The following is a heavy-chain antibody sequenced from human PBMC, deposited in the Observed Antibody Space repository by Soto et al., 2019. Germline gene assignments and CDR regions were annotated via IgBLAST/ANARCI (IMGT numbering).Heavy chain of an antibody. CDR1: GDTFNFYS. V-gene: IGHV1-69*02. Sequence: QVQLVQSGAEVKSAGSSVKVSCKASGDTFNFYSINWVRQAPGLGLEWVGRVNPILSMSNYAQRFQGRVTITPGQATGPAHMELRSLRSEDTAIHYFAGNLGSGYRAFGPWGQGALVTVS. CDR2: VNPILSMS. D-gene: IGHD2-15*01. CDR3: AGNLGSGYRAFGP. J-gene: IGHJ5*02.